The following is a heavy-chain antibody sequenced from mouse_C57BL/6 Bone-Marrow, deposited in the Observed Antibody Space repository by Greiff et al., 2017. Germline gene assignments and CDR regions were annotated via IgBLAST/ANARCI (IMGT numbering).Heavy chain of an antibody. D-gene: IGHD2-12*01. CDR1: GYTFTSYW. CDR2: IHPSDSET. J-gene: IGHJ2*01. V-gene: IGHV1-52*01. Sequence: QVQLQQPGAELVRPGSSVKLSCKASGYTFTSYWMHWVKQRPIQGLEWIGNIHPSDSETHYNQKFKDKATLTVDKSSSTAYMQLSSLTSEDSAVYYCAIRNYYRGCFDYWGQGTTLTVSS. CDR3: AIRNYYRGCFDY.